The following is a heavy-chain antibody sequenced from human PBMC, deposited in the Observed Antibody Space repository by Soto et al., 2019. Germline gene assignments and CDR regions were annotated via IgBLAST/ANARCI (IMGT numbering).Heavy chain of an antibody. D-gene: IGHD2-8*01. J-gene: IGHJ4*02. Sequence: PGGFLRLSCAASGVTFISYSMNWVRQAPGKGLEWVSAISGSGGSTYYADSVKGRFTISRDNSKNTLYLQMNSLRAEDTAVYYCAKYTIVLMVYANSHFDYWGQGTLVTVSS. CDR3: AKYTIVLMVYANSHFDY. CDR1: GVTFISYS. CDR2: ISGSGGST. V-gene: IGHV3-23*01.